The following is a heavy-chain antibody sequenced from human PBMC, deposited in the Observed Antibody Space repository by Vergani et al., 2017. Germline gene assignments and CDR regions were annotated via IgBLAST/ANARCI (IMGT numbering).Heavy chain of an antibody. CDR3: AKGPYYEILTGYLGY. D-gene: IGHD3-9*01. CDR1: GFTFDDYA. J-gene: IGHJ4*02. V-gene: IGHV3-9*01. CDR2: ISWNSGSV. Sequence: EVQLVESGGGLVQPGRSLRLSCAASGFTFDDYAMHWVRQAPGKGLEWVSGISWNSGSVAYAGSVKGRFTISRDNAKNSLYLQMNSLRAEDTALYYCAKGPYYEILTGYLGYWGQGTLVNVSS.